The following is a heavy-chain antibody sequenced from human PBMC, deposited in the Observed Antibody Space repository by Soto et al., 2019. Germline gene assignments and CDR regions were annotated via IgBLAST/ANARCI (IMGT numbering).Heavy chain of an antibody. CDR1: GGSISSGDYY. CDR3: ARSRYSGSYFFDY. CDR2: IHYSGST. Sequence: SETLSLTCTVSGGSISSGDYYWSWIRQPPGKGLEWIAYIHYSGSTYYNPSLKSRVTISVDTSKNQFSLKLSSVTAADTAVYYCARSRYSGSYFFDYWGQGILVTVSS. V-gene: IGHV4-30-4*01. D-gene: IGHD1-26*01. J-gene: IGHJ4*02.